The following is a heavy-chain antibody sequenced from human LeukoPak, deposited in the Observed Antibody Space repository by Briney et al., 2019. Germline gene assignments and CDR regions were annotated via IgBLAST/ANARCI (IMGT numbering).Heavy chain of an antibody. CDR1: GFTFTSSA. J-gene: IGHJ4*02. D-gene: IGHD3-3*01. CDR2: IVVGSGNT. V-gene: IGHV1-58*01. Sequence: GTSVKVSCKASGFTFTSSAVRWVRQARGQRLEWIGWIVVGSGNTNYAQKFQERVTITRDMSTSTAYMELSSLRSEDTAVYYCATTPHYDFWSPDYWGQGTLVTVSS. CDR3: ATTPHYDFWSPDY.